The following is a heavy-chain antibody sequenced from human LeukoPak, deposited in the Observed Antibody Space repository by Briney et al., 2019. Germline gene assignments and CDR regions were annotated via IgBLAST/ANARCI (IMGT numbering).Heavy chain of an antibody. V-gene: IGHV3-21*04. CDR3: ARDLVFPAAGGWFDP. D-gene: IGHD6-13*01. CDR2: ISSIRNYI. J-gene: IGHJ5*02. Sequence: PGGSLRLSCAASKFTFSDYSMSWVRQAPGKGLEWVSSISSIRNYIYYADSVKGRFTVSRDNAKNSLYLQMNSLRAEDTAVYYCARDLVFPAAGGWFDPWGQGTLVTVSS. CDR1: KFTFSDYS.